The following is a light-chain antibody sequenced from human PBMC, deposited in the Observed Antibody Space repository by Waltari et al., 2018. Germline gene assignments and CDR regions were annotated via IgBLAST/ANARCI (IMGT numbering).Light chain of an antibody. V-gene: IGKV4-1*01. CDR1: KCVSDYVKNKNY. J-gene: IGKJ1*01. CDR2: WAS. Sequence: DIVMTQSPDSLTVSLGERAPIHCRSSKCVSDYVKNKNYLAGYRQNPGQTPNLLISWASSRESGVPDRFSGSGSGTEFTLTISSLQAEDVAVYYCQQYYSTPPTFGQGTKVEIK. CDR3: QQYYSTPPT.